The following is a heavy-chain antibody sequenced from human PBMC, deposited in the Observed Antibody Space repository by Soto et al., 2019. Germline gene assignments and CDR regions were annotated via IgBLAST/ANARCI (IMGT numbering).Heavy chain of an antibody. Sequence: SETLSLTCTVSGGSISSSSYYWGWIRQPPGKGLEWIGSIYYSGSTYYNPSLKSRVTISVDTSKNQFSLKLSSVTAADTAVYYCARHSLGYCSSTSCYANHVFDYWGQGTLVTAPQ. CDR3: ARHSLGYCSSTSCYANHVFDY. CDR2: IYYSGST. D-gene: IGHD2-2*01. CDR1: GGSISSSSYY. V-gene: IGHV4-39*01. J-gene: IGHJ4*02.